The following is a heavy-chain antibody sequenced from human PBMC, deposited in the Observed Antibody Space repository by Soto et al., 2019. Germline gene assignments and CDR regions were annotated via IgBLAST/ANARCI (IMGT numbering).Heavy chain of an antibody. V-gene: IGHV3-30*18. CDR2: ISYDGSNK. CDR3: AKGYSYGPRSYFDY. CDR1: GFTFSSYG. Sequence: GGSLRLSCAASGFTFSSYGMHWVRQAPGKGLEWVAVISYDGSNKYYADSVKGRFTISRDNSENTLYLQMNSLRAEDTAVYYCAKGYSYGPRSYFDYWGQGTLVTVSS. D-gene: IGHD5-18*01. J-gene: IGHJ4*02.